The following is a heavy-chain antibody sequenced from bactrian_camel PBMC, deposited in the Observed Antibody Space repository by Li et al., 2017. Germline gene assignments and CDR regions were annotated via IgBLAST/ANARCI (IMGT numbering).Heavy chain of an antibody. J-gene: IGHJ4*01. V-gene: IGHV3S53*01. CDR3: AAVPYSAGDVRRRRDVRCDLGGEYNY. Sequence: VQLVESGGGSIKAGGSLRLACATFGYWSTMCMGWFRQAPGKQEREGVASIDPDDNTIYAASVRGRFTISEDKAENILYLQISNLKPEDTAMYYCAAVPYSAGDVRRRRDVRCDLGGEYNYVGQGTQVTVS. CDR2: IDPDDNT. D-gene: IGHD1*01. CDR1: GYWSTMC.